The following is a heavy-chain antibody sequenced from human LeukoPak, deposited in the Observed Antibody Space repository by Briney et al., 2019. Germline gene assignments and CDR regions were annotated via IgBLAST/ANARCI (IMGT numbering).Heavy chain of an antibody. J-gene: IGHJ6*03. D-gene: IGHD3-3*01. Sequence: ASVKVSCKASGYTFTSYDINWVRQATGQGLEWMGWMNPNSGNTGYAQKFQGRVTMTRSTSINTAYMELSSLRSEETAVYYCARGPNYAFWSGSYYYYMDVWGKGTTVTVSS. V-gene: IGHV1-8*01. CDR2: MNPNSGNT. CDR1: GYTFTSYD. CDR3: ARGPNYAFWSGSYYYYMDV.